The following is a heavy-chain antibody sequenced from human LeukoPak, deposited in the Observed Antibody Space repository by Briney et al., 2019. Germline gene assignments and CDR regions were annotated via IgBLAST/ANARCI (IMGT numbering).Heavy chain of an antibody. CDR3: ARAASKWFGELYYYYYMDV. J-gene: IGHJ6*03. D-gene: IGHD3-10*01. CDR1: GGSISSYY. V-gene: IGHV4-59*01. Sequence: SETLSLTCTVSGGSISSYYWSWIRQPPGKGLEWIGYIYYSGSTNYNPSLKSRVTISVDTSKNQFSLKLSSVTAADTAVYYCARAASKWFGELYYYYYMDVWGKGTTVTVSS. CDR2: IYYSGST.